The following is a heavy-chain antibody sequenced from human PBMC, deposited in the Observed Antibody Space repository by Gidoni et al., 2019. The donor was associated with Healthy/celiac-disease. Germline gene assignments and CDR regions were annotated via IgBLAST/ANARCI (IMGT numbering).Heavy chain of an antibody. CDR1: GGSISRGGYY. J-gene: IGHJ6*02. V-gene: IGHV4-31*03. D-gene: IGHD6-6*01. CDR2: IYYSGST. CDR3: ARERQYSSYAPEYYYYGMDV. Sequence: QVQLQESGPGLVKPSQTLSLTCTVSGGSISRGGYYWSWIRQHPGKGLEWIGYIYYSGSTYYNPSLKSRVTISVDTSKNQFSLKLSSVTAADTTVYYCARERQYSSYAPEYYYYGMDVWGQGTTVTVSS.